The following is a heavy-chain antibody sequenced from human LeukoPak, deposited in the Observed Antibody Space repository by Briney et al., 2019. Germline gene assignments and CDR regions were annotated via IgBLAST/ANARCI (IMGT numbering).Heavy chain of an antibody. CDR1: GFTFSSYS. V-gene: IGHV3-21*01. CDR2: ISSSSSHI. D-gene: IGHD3-3*01. CDR3: ARDSLGTAVYYDFWSGYSPFDY. J-gene: IGHJ4*02. Sequence: PGGSLRLSCAASGFTFSSYSMNWVRQAPGKGLEWVSSISSSSSHIYYADSVKDRFTISRDNAKNSLYLQMNSLRAEDTAVYYCARDSLGTAVYYDFWSGYSPFDYWGQGTLVTVSS.